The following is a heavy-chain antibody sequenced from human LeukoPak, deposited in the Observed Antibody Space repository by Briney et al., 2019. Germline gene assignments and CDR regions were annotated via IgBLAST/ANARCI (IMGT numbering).Heavy chain of an antibody. V-gene: IGHV1-18*01. J-gene: IGHJ3*02. CDR2: INSYNGNI. CDR1: GYSFINYG. D-gene: IGHD4-23*01. CDR3: ARAAWSTVVTPVAFDI. Sequence: ASVKVSCKASGYSFINYGISWVRQAPGRGLEWMGWINSYNGNINYAQKLQGGVTMTTDTSTSTAYMELRSLRSDDTAVYYCARAAWSTVVTPVAFDIWGQGTMVTVSS.